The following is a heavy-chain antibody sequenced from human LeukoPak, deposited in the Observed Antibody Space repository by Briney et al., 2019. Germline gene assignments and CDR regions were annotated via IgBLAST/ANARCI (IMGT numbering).Heavy chain of an antibody. J-gene: IGHJ4*02. D-gene: IGHD5-12*01. CDR2: IFGSGDST. CDR3: AKDQKPDSGYDIDY. CDR1: GFTISTYG. Sequence: GGSLRLSCAASGFTISTYGMNWVRQAPRKGLEWVSVIFGSGDSTYYADSVKGRFTISRDRSKNTLYLEMHSLRADDTAIYYCAKDQKPDSGYDIDYWGQGTLVTVSS. V-gene: IGHV3-23*01.